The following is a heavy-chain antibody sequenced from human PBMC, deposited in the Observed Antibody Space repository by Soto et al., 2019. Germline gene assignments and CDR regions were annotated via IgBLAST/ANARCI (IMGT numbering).Heavy chain of an antibody. J-gene: IGHJ6*02. D-gene: IGHD2-21*02. CDR3: ARGQTVVTHYYGMDV. V-gene: IGHV4-4*07. CDR1: GGSISSYY. CDR2: IYTSGST. Sequence: PSETLSLTCTVSGGSISSYYWSWIRQPAGRGLEWIGLIYTSGSTNYNPSLKSRVTMSVDTSKNQFYLKLSSVTAAATAVYYRARGQTVVTHYYGMDVWGQGTTVTVSS.